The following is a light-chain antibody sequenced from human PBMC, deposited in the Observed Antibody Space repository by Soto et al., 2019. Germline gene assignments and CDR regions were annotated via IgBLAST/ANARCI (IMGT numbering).Light chain of an antibody. V-gene: IGKV1-39*01. CDR1: QSISSY. Sequence: DIQMTQSPSFLSASVGDRVTLTCRASQSISSYLNWYQQKPGKAPKLLIYAASSLQSGVPSRFSGSGSGTDVTLTISSLQPEDFATYYCQQSYSTPLTFGGGTKVEIK. J-gene: IGKJ4*01. CDR3: QQSYSTPLT. CDR2: AAS.